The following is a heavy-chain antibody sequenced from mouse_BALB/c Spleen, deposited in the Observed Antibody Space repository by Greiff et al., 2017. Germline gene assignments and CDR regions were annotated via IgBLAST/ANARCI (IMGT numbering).Heavy chain of an antibody. CDR1: GFTFSSYT. CDR2: ISNGGGST. CDR3: ARHKAMDY. V-gene: IGHV5-12-2*01. J-gene: IGHJ4*01. Sequence: EVQLMESGGGLVQPGGSLKLSCAASGFTFSSYTMSWVRQTPEKRLEWVAYISNGGGSTYYPDTVKGRFTISRDNAKNTLYLQMSSLKSEDTAMYYCARHKAMDYWGQGTSVTVSS.